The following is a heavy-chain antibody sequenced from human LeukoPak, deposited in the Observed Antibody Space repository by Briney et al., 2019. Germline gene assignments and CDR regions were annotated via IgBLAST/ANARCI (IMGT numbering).Heavy chain of an antibody. D-gene: IGHD6-13*01. J-gene: IGHJ5*02. CDR2: ISGSGGST. V-gene: IGHV3-23*01. Sequence: GGSLRLSCAASGFTFSSYAMSWVRQAPGKGLEWVSAISGSGGSTYYADSVKGRFTISRDNSKNTLYLQMNSLRAEDTAVYYCAREGYSSSWQNWFDPWGQGTLVTVSS. CDR1: GFTFSSYA. CDR3: AREGYSSSWQNWFDP.